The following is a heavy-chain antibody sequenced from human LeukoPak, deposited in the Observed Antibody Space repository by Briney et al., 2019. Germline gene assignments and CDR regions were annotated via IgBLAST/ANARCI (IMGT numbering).Heavy chain of an antibody. CDR2: IYYTGST. CDR3: ARHGGSYSPYYFDY. Sequence: SETLPLTYTVSGGSISTYYWSWIRQPPGKGLEWIGYIYYTGSTNYNPSLKSRVTISVDTSKNQFSLKLSSVTAADTAVYYCARHGGSYSPYYFDYWGQGTLVTVSS. V-gene: IGHV4-59*08. J-gene: IGHJ4*02. CDR1: GGSISTYY. D-gene: IGHD1-26*01.